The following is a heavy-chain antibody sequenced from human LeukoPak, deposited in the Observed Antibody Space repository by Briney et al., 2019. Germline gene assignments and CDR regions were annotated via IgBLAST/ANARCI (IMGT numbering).Heavy chain of an antibody. Sequence: PGGSLRLSCVASGFTFSDYYMSWIRQAPGKGLEWVSSISSSSSYIYYADSVKGRFTISRDNAKNSLYLQMNSLRAEDTAVYYCARGYCSSTSCYRYFDYWGQGTLVTVSS. D-gene: IGHD2-2*01. CDR2: ISSSSSYI. CDR3: ARGYCSSTSCYRYFDY. J-gene: IGHJ4*02. CDR1: GFTFSDYY. V-gene: IGHV3-11*06.